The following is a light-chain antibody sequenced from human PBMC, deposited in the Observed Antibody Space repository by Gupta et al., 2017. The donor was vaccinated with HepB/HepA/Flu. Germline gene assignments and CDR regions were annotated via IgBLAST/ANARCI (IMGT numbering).Light chain of an antibody. Sequence: QSALTQPASVSGSLGQSIPMSCTGTTSDIGTHDYVSWYQQIPGKAPKLIIFDVTNRPSGVSRRFSGYKACNTDYPNSYGLQAEDDGEEVGCSYTSATTLYVVFGGGTKLTVL. CDR1: TSDIGTHDY. V-gene: IGLV2-14*01. J-gene: IGLJ2*01. CDR2: DVT. CDR3: CSYTSATTLYVV.